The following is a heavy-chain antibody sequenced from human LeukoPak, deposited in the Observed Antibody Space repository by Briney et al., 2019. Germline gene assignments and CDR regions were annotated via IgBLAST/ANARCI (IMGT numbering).Heavy chain of an antibody. CDR1: GGSISSGGYY. CDR2: IYTSGST. CDR3: AKAGDIVLMVYARVGYYFDY. V-gene: IGHV4-61*02. Sequence: SETLSLTCTVSGGSISSGGYYWSWIRQPAGKGLEWIGRIYTSGSTNYNPSLKSRVTMSVDTSKNQFSLQLSSVTAADTAVYYCAKAGDIVLMVYARVGYYFDYWGQGTLVTVSS. D-gene: IGHD2-8*01. J-gene: IGHJ4*02.